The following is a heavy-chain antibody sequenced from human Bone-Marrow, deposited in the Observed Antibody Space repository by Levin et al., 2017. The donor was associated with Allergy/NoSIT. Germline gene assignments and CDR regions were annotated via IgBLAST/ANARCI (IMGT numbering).Heavy chain of an antibody. D-gene: IGHD5-12*01. J-gene: IGHJ4*02. CDR1: GFTFRDYY. CDR3: GYSGYDFDY. Sequence: LSLTCAASGFTFRDYYMSWIRQAPGKGLEWVSYISSSGSTIYYADSVKGRFTISRDNAKNSLYLQMNSLRAEDTAVYYCGYSGYDFDYWGQGTLVTVSS. CDR2: ISSSGSTI. V-gene: IGHV3-11*01.